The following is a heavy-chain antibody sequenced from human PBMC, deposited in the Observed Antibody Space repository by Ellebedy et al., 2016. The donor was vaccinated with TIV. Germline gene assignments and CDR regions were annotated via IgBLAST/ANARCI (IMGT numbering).Heavy chain of an antibody. D-gene: IGHD3-10*01. J-gene: IGHJ4*02. CDR3: ARELVRETNDY. Sequence: GESLKISCTASGFTFSEFGVHWVRQAPGKGLEWVAVIWYDGINKYYEDSVMGRFTVSRDNAKNSLFLQMSSLRAEDTAVYYCARELVRETNDYWGQGTLVTVSS. CDR2: IWYDGINK. V-gene: IGHV3-33*01. CDR1: GFTFSEFG.